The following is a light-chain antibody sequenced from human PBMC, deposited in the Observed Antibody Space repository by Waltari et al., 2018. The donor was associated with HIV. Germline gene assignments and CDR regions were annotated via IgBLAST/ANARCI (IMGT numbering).Light chain of an antibody. Sequence: QSVLTQPPSVSGAPGQRVTIPCTGSSPNTGAGYDVHLYQQLPGTAPRLPIYDNTIRPSGVPDRFSGSKSGTSASLAIAGLQDEDEAVYYCQSYDRSLSVWVFGGGTKVTVL. V-gene: IGLV1-40*01. CDR2: DNT. CDR3: QSYDRSLSVWV. J-gene: IGLJ3*02. CDR1: SPNTGAGYD.